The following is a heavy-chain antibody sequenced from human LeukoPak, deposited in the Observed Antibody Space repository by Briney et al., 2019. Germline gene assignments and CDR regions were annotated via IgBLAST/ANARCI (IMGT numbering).Heavy chain of an antibody. D-gene: IGHD5-12*01. CDR2: IYYSGST. V-gene: IGHV4-4*02. CDR1: GGSISSSNW. J-gene: IGHJ3*02. CDR3: ARHLRSGGYDYVDAFDI. Sequence: KASETLSLTCAVSGGSISSSNWWSWVRQPPGKGLEWIGYIYYSGSTNYNPSLKSRVTISVDTSKNQFSLKLSSVTAADTAVYYCARHLRSGGYDYVDAFDIWGQGTMVTVSS.